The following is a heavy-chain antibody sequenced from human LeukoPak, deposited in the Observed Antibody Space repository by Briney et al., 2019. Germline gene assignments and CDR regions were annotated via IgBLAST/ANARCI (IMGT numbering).Heavy chain of an antibody. CDR1: GGTFSSYA. V-gene: IGHV1-69*04. Sequence: ASVKVSCKASGGTFSSYAISWVRQAPGQGLEWMGRIIPILGIANYAQKFQGRVTITADKSTSTAYMELSSLRSEDTAVYHCAAPQKHCSGGSCYSFDYWGQGTLVTVSS. D-gene: IGHD2-15*01. CDR3: AAPQKHCSGGSCYSFDY. J-gene: IGHJ4*02. CDR2: IIPILGIA.